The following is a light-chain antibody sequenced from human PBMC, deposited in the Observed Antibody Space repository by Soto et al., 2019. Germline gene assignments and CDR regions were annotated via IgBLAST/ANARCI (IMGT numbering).Light chain of an antibody. Sequence: DIVMTQSPLSLPVTPGEPASISCRSSQSLLHSNGYNYLDWYLQKPGQSPQLLIYLGSNRASGVXDXYRGSGSGTDFTLKISRVEAEDVRVYYCMQAIQTGLTFGGGPKVEIK. J-gene: IGKJ4*01. CDR1: QSLLHSNGYNY. CDR3: MQAIQTGLT. V-gene: IGKV2-28*01. CDR2: LGS.